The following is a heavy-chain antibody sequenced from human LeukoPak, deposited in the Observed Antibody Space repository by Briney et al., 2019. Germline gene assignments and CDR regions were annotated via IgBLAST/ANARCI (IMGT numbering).Heavy chain of an antibody. D-gene: IGHD1-14*01. V-gene: IGHV3-7*01. CDR3: ARGRYNWNHGKTWYFDL. CDR2: IKQDGSEK. Sequence: PGGSLRLSCAASGFTFSSYWMSWVRQAPGKGLEWVANIKQDGSEKYYVDSVKGRFTISRDNAKNSLYLQMNSLRAEDTAVYYCARGRYNWNHGKTWYFDLWGRGTLVTVSS. J-gene: IGHJ2*01. CDR1: GFTFSSYW.